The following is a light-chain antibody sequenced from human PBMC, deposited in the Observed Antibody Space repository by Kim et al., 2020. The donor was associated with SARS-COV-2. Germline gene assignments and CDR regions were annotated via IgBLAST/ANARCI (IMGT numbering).Light chain of an antibody. CDR2: MAS. J-gene: IGKJ1*01. CDR3: QQYDSHPVT. Sequence: ASVGDTVTITCRASQSISRWLAWHQQKPGKAPKALIYMASDLESGVPSRFSGHGSGTEFTLIISSLQPEDSGTYYCQQYDSHPVTFGQGTKVEIK. CDR1: QSISRW. V-gene: IGKV1-5*03.